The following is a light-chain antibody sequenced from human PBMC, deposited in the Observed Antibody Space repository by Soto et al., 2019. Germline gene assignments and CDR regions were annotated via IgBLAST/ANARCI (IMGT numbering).Light chain of an antibody. CDR1: SSDVGGYNY. Sequence: QSVLTQPASVSGSPGQSITISCTGTSSDVGGYNYVSWYHKHPGKAPKLMIYDVSNRPSGVSNRVSGSKSGNTASLTISGLQGEDEADYYCSSYTSSSTVVFGGGTKLTVL. CDR3: SSYTSSSTVV. V-gene: IGLV2-14*01. CDR2: DVS. J-gene: IGLJ2*01.